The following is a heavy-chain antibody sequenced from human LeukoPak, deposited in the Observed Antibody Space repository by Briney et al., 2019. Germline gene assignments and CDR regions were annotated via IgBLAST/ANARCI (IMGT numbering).Heavy chain of an antibody. CDR1: GFTFSTYN. CDR2: ITSSSTYM. Sequence: GGSLRLSCAASGFTFSTYNMNWVRRTPGKGLEWVSSITSSSTYMFYADSVRGRFTISRDNAENSLFLQMNSLRDEDTAVYYCARDPRTVRIWGQGTLVTVSS. D-gene: IGHD1-1*01. V-gene: IGHV3-21*01. J-gene: IGHJ4*02. CDR3: ARDPRTVRI.